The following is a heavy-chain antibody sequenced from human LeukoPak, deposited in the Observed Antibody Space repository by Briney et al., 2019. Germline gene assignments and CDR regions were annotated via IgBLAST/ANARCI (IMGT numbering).Heavy chain of an antibody. J-gene: IGHJ3*02. CDR1: GFTFSTYA. V-gene: IGHV3-23*01. D-gene: IGHD3/OR15-3a*01. CDR3: ARPWAGYQLGAFHI. CDR2: ISGSGGYT. Sequence: GGSLRLSCAASGFTFSTYAMSWVRQAPGKGLEWVSGISGSGGYTYYADSVKGRFTISRDNSKNTLYLQMNSLRAEDTAVYYCARPWAGYQLGAFHIWGQGTMVTVSS.